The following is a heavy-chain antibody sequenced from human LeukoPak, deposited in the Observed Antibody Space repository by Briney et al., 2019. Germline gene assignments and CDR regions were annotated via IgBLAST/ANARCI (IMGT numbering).Heavy chain of an antibody. J-gene: IGHJ6*03. CDR2: ITSSSSYI. Sequence: PGGSLRLSCAASGFTLNNYAMNWVRQAPGKGLEWVSSITSSSSYIYYADSVKGRFTISRDNAKKSLSLQMNSLRAEDTAVYYCARDGDTVLTRGYYYYMDVWGKGTTLTVSS. CDR3: ARDGDTVLTRGYYYYMDV. CDR1: GFTLNNYA. V-gene: IGHV3-21*01. D-gene: IGHD4-23*01.